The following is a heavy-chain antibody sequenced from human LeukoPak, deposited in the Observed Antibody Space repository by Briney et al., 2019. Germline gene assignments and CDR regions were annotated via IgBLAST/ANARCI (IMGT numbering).Heavy chain of an antibody. CDR3: ASDLYYFDSSDQRGSFDY. CDR2: IIPIFETA. CDR1: EGTIRNYT. J-gene: IGHJ4*02. Sequence: SVKVSCKASEGTIRNYTITWVRQAPGQGLEWMGRIIPIFETANYAQKFQGRVTITTDESTSTAYMELSSLRSEDTAVYYCASDLYYFDSSDQRGSFDYWGRGTLVTVSS. V-gene: IGHV1-69*05. D-gene: IGHD3-22*01.